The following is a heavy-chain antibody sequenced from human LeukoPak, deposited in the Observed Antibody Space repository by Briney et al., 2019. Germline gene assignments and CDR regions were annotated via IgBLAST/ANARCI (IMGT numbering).Heavy chain of an antibody. J-gene: IGHJ4*02. V-gene: IGHV4-59*02. Sequence: SETLSLTCTVSGGSVSTYYWNWIRQPPGRGLEWIGYIYYSGSTNYNPSLKSRLTISVDTSNNQFSLKLSSVTAADTAVYYCASTSRYISGGNGYSGLDYWGQGTLVTVSS. CDR3: ASTSRYISGGNGYSGLDY. CDR2: IYYSGST. D-gene: IGHD2-15*01. CDR1: GGSVSTYY.